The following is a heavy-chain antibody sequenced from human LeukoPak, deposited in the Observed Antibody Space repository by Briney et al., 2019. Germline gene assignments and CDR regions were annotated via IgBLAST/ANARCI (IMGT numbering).Heavy chain of an antibody. V-gene: IGHV4-61*02. CDR3: ARYNYYDSSGYVDY. D-gene: IGHD3-22*01. CDR1: GGSISSGSYY. Sequence: PSETLSLTCTVSGGSISSGSYYWSWIRQPAGKGLEWIGRMYTSGSTNYNPSLKSRVTISVDTSKNQFSLKLSSVTAADTAVYYCARYNYYDSSGYVDYWGQGTLVTVSS. J-gene: IGHJ4*02. CDR2: MYTSGST.